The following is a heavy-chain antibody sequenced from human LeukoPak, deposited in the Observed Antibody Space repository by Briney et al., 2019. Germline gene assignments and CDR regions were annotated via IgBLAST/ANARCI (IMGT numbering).Heavy chain of an antibody. CDR1: GGSISSGDYY. CDR2: IYYSGST. V-gene: IGHV4-30-4*01. CDR3: ARGSDDYGHPLDY. D-gene: IGHD4-17*01. J-gene: IGHJ4*02. Sequence: KPSETLSLTCTVSGGSISSGDYYWSWIRQPPGKGLEWIGYIYYSGSTYYNPSLKSRVTISVDTSKNQFSLKLSSVTAADTAVYYCARGSDDYGHPLDYWGQGTLVTVSS.